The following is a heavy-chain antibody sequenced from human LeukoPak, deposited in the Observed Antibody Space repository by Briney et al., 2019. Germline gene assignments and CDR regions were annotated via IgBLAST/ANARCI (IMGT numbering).Heavy chain of an antibody. CDR3: ARDMIRGVVNN. CDR1: GFTFSSYG. Sequence: GGSLRLSCVTSGFTFSSYGMHWVRQVPGKGLEWVAVISYDAKSNYHVDSVKGRFTISRDNSKNTLYLQMNSLRAEDTAVYYCARDMIRGVVNNWGQGALVTVSS. CDR2: ISYDAKSN. V-gene: IGHV3-30*03. J-gene: IGHJ4*02. D-gene: IGHD3-10*01.